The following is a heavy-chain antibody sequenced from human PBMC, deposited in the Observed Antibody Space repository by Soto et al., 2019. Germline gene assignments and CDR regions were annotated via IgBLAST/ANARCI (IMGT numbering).Heavy chain of an antibody. CDR2: ISGSGGST. D-gene: IGHD3-9*01. J-gene: IGHJ4*02. CDR1: GFTFSSYA. V-gene: IGHV3-23*01. Sequence: EVQLLESGGGLVQPGGSLRLSCAASGFTFSSYAMSWVRQAPGKGLEWVSAISGSGGSTYYADSVKGRFTISRDNSKNTLYLQMKSLRAEDTAVYYCAKPHHYDILTGSDYWGQGTLVTVSS. CDR3: AKPHHYDILTGSDY.